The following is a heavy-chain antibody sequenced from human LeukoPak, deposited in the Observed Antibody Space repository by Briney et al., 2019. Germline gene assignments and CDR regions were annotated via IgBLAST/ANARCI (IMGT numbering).Heavy chain of an antibody. D-gene: IGHD5-18*01. J-gene: IGHJ3*02. CDR2: IYHSGST. CDR3: ARDSRTARHPTVI. CDR1: GGSISSGGYS. Sequence: PSETLSLTCAVSGGSISSGGYSWSWIRQPPGKGLEWIGYIYHSGSTYYNPSLKSRVTISVDRSKNQFSLKLSSVTAADTAVYYCARDSRTARHPTVIWGQGTMVTVSS. V-gene: IGHV4-30-2*01.